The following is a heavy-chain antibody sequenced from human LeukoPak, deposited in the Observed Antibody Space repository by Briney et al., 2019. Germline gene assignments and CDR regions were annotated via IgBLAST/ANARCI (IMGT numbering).Heavy chain of an antibody. CDR3: AKVRGTYSGSYLDY. V-gene: IGHV3-30*18. CDR1: GFTFSSYG. D-gene: IGHD1-26*01. J-gene: IGHJ4*02. Sequence: PGRSLRLSCAASGFTFSSYGMHWVRQAPGKGLEWVAVISYDGSNKYYADSVKGRFTISRDNSKNTLYLQMNSLRAEDTAVYYCAKVRGTYSGSYLDYWGQGTLVTVSS. CDR2: ISYDGSNK.